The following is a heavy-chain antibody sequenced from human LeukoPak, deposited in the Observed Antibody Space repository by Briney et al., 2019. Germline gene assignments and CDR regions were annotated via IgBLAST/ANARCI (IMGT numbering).Heavy chain of an antibody. V-gene: IGHV4-59*12. CDR3: ARRGRFWDRTTRNYYGSGSYYRHLRGGVY. CDR1: GGSISNYY. Sequence: SETLSLTCTVSGGSISNYYWTWIRQPPGKGLEWIGFISYSGNTNYNPSLKSRVTISVDTSKNQFSLKLSSVTAADTAVYYCARRGRFWDRTTRNYYGSGSYYRHLRGGVYWGQGTLVTVSS. D-gene: IGHD3-10*01. J-gene: IGHJ4*02. CDR2: ISYSGNT.